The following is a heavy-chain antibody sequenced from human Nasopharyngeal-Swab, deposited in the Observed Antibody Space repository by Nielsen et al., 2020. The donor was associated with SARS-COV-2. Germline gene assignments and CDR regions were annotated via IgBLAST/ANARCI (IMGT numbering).Heavy chain of an antibody. V-gene: IGHV1-69*13. D-gene: IGHD3-10*01. Sequence: SVKVSCKASGGSFRSYAISWVRQAPGQGLEWMGAIVPLLVSPTYAQKFLGRLTFTADESTTTVYMELSRLRSDDTAVYYCVRDYPHDYYGTYEYGMWGQGTLVTVSS. CDR2: IVPLLVSP. CDR3: VRDYPHDYYGTYEYGM. CDR1: GGSFRSYA. J-gene: IGHJ3*01.